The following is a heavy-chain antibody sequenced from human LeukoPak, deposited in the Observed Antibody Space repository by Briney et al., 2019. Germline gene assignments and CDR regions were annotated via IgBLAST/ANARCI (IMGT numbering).Heavy chain of an antibody. J-gene: IGHJ4*02. D-gene: IGHD6-6*01. Sequence: GASVKVSCKASGYTFTGYGISWVRQAPGQGLEWMGWISAYNGNTNYAQKLQGRVTMTTDTSTSTAYMELRSLRSDDTAVYYCARAQYSSSSLYPFDYWGQGTLVTVSS. V-gene: IGHV1-18*01. CDR1: GYTFTGYG. CDR2: ISAYNGNT. CDR3: ARAQYSSSSLYPFDY.